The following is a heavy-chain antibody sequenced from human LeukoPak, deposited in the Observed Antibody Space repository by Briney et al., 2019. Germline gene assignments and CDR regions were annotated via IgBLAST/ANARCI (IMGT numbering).Heavy chain of an antibody. V-gene: IGHV3-64*01. CDR1: GFTFSTYA. CDR2: ISTNGGGT. D-gene: IGHD2-15*01. Sequence: GGSLRLSCAASGFTFSTYAMHWVRQTPGKGLEYVSAISTNGGGTYYANSVKGRFTISRDNSKNTLYLQMGSLRAEDMAVYYCARYCSGVSCYSGYDYWGQGTLVTVSP. CDR3: ARYCSGVSCYSGYDY. J-gene: IGHJ4*02.